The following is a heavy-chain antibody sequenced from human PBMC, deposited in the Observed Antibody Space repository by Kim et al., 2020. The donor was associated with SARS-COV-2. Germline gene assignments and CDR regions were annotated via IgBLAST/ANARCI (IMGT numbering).Heavy chain of an antibody. V-gene: IGHV3-30*02. CDR3: AKDLKSGGYYYYYGMDV. Sequence: GGSLRLSCAASGFNFGIYGMQWVRQAPGKGLEWVAFLPYDGSSQAYGDSVKGRLTISRDNSKNTLYLQLNSLRPEDTAVYYCAKDLKSGGYYYYYGMDVWGQGTTVTVSS. CDR2: LPYDGSSQ. J-gene: IGHJ6*02. D-gene: IGHD1-26*01. CDR1: GFNFGIYG.